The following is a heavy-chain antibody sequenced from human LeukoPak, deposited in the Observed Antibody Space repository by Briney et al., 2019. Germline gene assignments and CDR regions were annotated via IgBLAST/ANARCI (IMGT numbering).Heavy chain of an antibody. CDR3: AVLKGGSTF. CDR1: GFTFGDYT. J-gene: IGHJ4*02. V-gene: IGHV3-49*04. Sequence: GGSLRLSCIAFGFTFGDYTMSWVRQAPGKGLEWVGLIRSKAYGGTTEYAASVKGRFTISRDNSKNTLYLQMNSLRAEDMAVYYCAVLKGGSTFWGQGTLVTVSS. CDR2: IRSKAYGGTT. D-gene: IGHD2/OR15-2a*01.